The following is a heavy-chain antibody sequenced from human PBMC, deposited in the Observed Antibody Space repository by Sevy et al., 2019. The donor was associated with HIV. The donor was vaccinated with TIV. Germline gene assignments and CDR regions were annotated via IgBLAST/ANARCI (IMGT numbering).Heavy chain of an antibody. J-gene: IGHJ4*02. CDR1: GYTFTDYY. CDR3: ARGRVIFDY. CDR2: INPNSGVT. Sequence: ASVKVSCKASGYTFTDYYLHWVRQAPGHGLEWVGYINPNSGVTNYPQKFRGRVTVTSDTSISTAYMELRSLGSDDTALYYCARGRVIFDYSGQGTMVTVSS. V-gene: IGHV1-2*02.